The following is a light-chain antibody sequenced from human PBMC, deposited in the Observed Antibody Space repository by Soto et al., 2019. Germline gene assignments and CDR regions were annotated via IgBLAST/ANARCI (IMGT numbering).Light chain of an antibody. CDR3: HERPRTSNT. V-gene: IGKV1-39*01. CDR2: AAS. J-gene: IGKJ4*02. CDR1: QSSSSY. Sequence: DIQLTQSPSSRAASVGDSVPITCRASQSSSSYLNWYQQKPGKAPKLLIYAASSLQSGVPSRFSGSGSGTDFTLTISSLKAEDFVTYCCHERPRTSNTCAEGTKVDI.